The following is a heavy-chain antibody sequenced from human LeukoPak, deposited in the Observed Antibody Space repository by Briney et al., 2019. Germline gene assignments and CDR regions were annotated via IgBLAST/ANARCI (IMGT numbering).Heavy chain of an antibody. D-gene: IGHD3-16*01. CDR2: IYYSGST. V-gene: IGHV4-59*01. Sequence: PSETLSLTCTVSGGSISSYYWSWIRQPPGKGLEWIGYIYYSGSTNYNPSLKSRATISVDTSKNQFSLKLSSVTAADTAVYYCARAAGGYYYYYMDVWGKGTTVTVSS. J-gene: IGHJ6*03. CDR1: GGSISSYY. CDR3: ARAAGGYYYYYMDV.